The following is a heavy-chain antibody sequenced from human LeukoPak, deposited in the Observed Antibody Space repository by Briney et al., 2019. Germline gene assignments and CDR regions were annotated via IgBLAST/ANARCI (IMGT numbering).Heavy chain of an antibody. D-gene: IGHD3-22*01. CDR3: ARDGEGGTYYYDSSDYGFDY. CDR2: IIPIFGTA. J-gene: IGHJ4*02. V-gene: IGHV1-69*06. CDR1: GGTFSSYA. Sequence: ASVKVSCKASGGTFSSYAISWVRQAPGQGLEWMGGIIPIFGTANYAQKFQGRVTITADKSTSTAYMELSSLRSEDTAVYYCARDGEGGTYYYDSSDYGFDYWGQGTLVTVSS.